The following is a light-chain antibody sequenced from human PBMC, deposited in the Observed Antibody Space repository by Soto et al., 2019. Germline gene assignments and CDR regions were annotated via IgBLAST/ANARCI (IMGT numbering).Light chain of an antibody. CDR3: QKYNSVPLT. J-gene: IGKJ4*01. V-gene: IGKV1-27*01. CDR1: QGIRNY. Sequence: DIQMTQSPSSLSASVGDRVTIAFRASQGIRNYLAWYQQKPGKVPKLLIYAASTLHSGVPSRFSGSGSGTDFTRTISSLQPEDVATYYCQKYNSVPLTFGGGTKVDIK. CDR2: AAS.